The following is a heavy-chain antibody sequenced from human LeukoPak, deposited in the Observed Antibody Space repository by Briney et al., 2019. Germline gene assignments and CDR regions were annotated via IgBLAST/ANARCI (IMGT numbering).Heavy chain of an antibody. CDR2: IRSKAYGGTT. CDR3: TRDTYCSGGSCYPGVVDY. Sequence: GGSLRLSCTASGFTFGDYAMSWFRQAPGKGLEWVGFIRSKAYGGTTEYAASVKGRFTISRDDSKSIAYLQMNSLKTEDTAVYYCTRDTYCSGGSCYPGVVDYWGQGTLVTVSS. D-gene: IGHD2-15*01. J-gene: IGHJ4*02. V-gene: IGHV3-49*03. CDR1: GFTFGDYA.